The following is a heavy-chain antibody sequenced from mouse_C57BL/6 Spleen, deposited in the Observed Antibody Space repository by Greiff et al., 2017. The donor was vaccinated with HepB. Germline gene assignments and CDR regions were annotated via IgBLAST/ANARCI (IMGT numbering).Heavy chain of an antibody. Sequence: QVQLKQPGAELVMPGASVKLSCKASGYTFTSYWMHWVKQRPGQGLEWIGEIDPSDSYTNYNQKFKGKSTLTVDKSSSTAYMQLSSLTSEDSAVYYCARSDYSKALFAYWGQGTLVTVSA. CDR2: IDPSDSYT. J-gene: IGHJ3*01. CDR3: ARSDYSKALFAY. D-gene: IGHD2-5*01. CDR1: GYTFTSYW. V-gene: IGHV1-69*01.